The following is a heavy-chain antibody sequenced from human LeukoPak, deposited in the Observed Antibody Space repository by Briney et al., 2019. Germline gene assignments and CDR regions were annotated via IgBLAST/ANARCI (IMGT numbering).Heavy chain of an antibody. Sequence: GGSLRLSCAASGFTFSSYWMNWARQAPGKGLEWVGRIKSKTDGGTTDYAAPVKGRFTISRDDSKNTLYLQMNSLKTEDTAVYYCTTDAPPAWVSGSYEGGTDFDYWGQGTLVTVSS. V-gene: IGHV3-15*07. CDR3: TTDAPPAWVSGSYEGGTDFDY. D-gene: IGHD1-26*01. CDR1: GFTFSSYW. J-gene: IGHJ4*02. CDR2: IKSKTDGGTT.